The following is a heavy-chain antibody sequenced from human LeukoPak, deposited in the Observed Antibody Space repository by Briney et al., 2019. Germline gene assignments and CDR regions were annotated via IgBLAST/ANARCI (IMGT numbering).Heavy chain of an antibody. CDR1: GFTFDDYA. CDR2: ISWNSGSI. CDR3: AKDMASAYYYGSGLPLSYYGMDV. V-gene: IGHV3-9*01. D-gene: IGHD3-10*01. J-gene: IGHJ6*02. Sequence: GGSLRLSCAASGFTFDDYAMHWVRQAPGKGLEWVSGISWNSGSIGYADSVKGRFTISRDNAKNSLYLQMNSLRAEDTALYYCAKDMASAYYYGSGLPLSYYGMDVWGQGTTVTVSS.